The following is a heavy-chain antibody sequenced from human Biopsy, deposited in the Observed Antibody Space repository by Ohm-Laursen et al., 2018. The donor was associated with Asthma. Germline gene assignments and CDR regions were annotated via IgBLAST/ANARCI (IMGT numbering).Heavy chain of an antibody. J-gene: IGHJ5*01. Sequence: TLSLTWSVSGGSISSGAYFWSWARQHPGKGLEWIGYINYSGTTYYNPSLKGRVTIAVETSKNQFSLTLTSVTAADTALYYCARDLAGHCTSASCYGFDSWGQGAQVTVSS. CDR2: INYSGTT. D-gene: IGHD2-2*01. CDR1: GGSISSGAYF. CDR3: ARDLAGHCTSASCYGFDS. V-gene: IGHV4-31*02.